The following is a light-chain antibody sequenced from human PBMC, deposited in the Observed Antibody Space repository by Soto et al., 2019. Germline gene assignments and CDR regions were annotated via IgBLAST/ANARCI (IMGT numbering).Light chain of an antibody. CDR3: QQLSNRPPT. CDR1: QSVSSY. Sequence: EIVLTQSPATLSLSPGERATLSCRASQSVSSYLAWYQQKPGQAPRLLIYDASNRATGIPARFNGSGSGTDFHLTISSLEPDDVAVYYRQQLSNRPPTFSHGTRLEI. CDR2: DAS. J-gene: IGKJ5*01. V-gene: IGKV3-11*01.